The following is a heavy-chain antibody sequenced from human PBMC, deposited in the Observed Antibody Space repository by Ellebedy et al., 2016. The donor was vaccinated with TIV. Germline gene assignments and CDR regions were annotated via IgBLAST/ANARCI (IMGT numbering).Heavy chain of an antibody. CDR2: IYPGDSDT. D-gene: IGHD6-19*01. CDR3: AKQYSSGWYVDNYHYAMDV. J-gene: IGHJ6*02. Sequence: KVSCKGSGYSFTSYWIGWVRQMPGKGLEWMGIIYPGDSDTRYSPSFQGQVTISADKSISTAYLQWSSLKASDTAIYYCAKQYSSGWYVDNYHYAMDVWGQGTTVTVSS. CDR1: GYSFTSYW. V-gene: IGHV5-51*01.